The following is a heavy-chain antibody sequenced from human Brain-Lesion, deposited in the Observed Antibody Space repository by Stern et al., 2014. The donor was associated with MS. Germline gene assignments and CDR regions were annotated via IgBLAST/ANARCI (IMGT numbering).Heavy chain of an antibody. V-gene: IGHV4-39*01. D-gene: IGHD2-8*02. J-gene: IGHJ4*02. CDR3: AKHACTGAACPFDL. CDR1: GDSISSYTHY. CDR2: VYYSGAT. Sequence: VQLEESGPGLVKPSETLSLTCAVSGDSISSYTHYWAWIRQPPGKGLEWIGSVYYSGATYYNPAIKSQVTISVDTSKNHFTLGLTLVTAADTAVYYCAKHACTGAACPFDLWGQGTLVTVSS.